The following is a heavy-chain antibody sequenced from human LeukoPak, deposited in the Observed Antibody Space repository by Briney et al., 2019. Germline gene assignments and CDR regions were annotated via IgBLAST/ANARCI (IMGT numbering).Heavy chain of an antibody. CDR3: ARDLARGWRVDAFDI. V-gene: IGHV3-7*01. CDR2: IKQDGSEK. Sequence: PGGSLRLSCAASRFTFNNYWMSWVRQAPGKGLEWVANIKQDGSEKYYVEFVKGRFTISRDNAKNSLYLQMNSLRAEDTAVYYCARDLARGWRVDAFDIWGQGTMVTVSS. J-gene: IGHJ3*02. D-gene: IGHD3-10*01. CDR1: RFTFNNYW.